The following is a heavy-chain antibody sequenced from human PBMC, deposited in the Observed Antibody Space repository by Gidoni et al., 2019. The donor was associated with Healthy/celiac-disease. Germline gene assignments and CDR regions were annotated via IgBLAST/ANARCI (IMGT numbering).Heavy chain of an antibody. CDR1: GFTFRRYS. V-gene: IGHV3-48*02. Sequence: EVQLVESGGGLVQPGGSLRLSFAASGFTFRRYSMNWVRQAPGKGLEWVSYISSSSSTIYYADSVKGRFTISRENAKNSLYLQMNSLRDEDTAVYYCARNYYDSSGYYRALSWGQGTLVTVSS. D-gene: IGHD3-22*01. J-gene: IGHJ4*02. CDR3: ARNYYDSSGYYRALS. CDR2: ISSSSSTI.